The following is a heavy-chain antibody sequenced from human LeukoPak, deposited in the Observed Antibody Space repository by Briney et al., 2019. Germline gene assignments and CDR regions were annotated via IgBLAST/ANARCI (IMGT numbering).Heavy chain of an antibody. Sequence: EGSLRPSCAASGFIFSSYWMSWVRQAPGKGLEWVANIKQDGSEKYYVGSVKGRFTISRDNAKNSLFLQMNSLRAEDTAVYYCARHVRFEGVDYWGQGTLVTVSS. CDR1: GFIFSSYW. CDR2: IKQDGSEK. V-gene: IGHV3-7*01. D-gene: IGHD3-3*01. J-gene: IGHJ4*02. CDR3: ARHVRFEGVDY.